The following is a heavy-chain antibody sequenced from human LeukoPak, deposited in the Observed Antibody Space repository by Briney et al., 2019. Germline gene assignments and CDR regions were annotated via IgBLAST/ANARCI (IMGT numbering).Heavy chain of an antibody. J-gene: IGHJ4*02. CDR3: ARGDYDILTGYYQTPDY. D-gene: IGHD3-9*01. CDR2: IYYSGST. V-gene: IGHV4-30-4*01. Sequence: SESDSLTCTVSGDSISSGDYYWSWIRQPPGKGLEWIGYIYYSGSTYYNPSLKSRVTISIDTSKNQFSLKLSSVTAADTAVYYCARGDYDILTGYYQTPDYWGQGTLVTVFS. CDR1: GDSISSGDYY.